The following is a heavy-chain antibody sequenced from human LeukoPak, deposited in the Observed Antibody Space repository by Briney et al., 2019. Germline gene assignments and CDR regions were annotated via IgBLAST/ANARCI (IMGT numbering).Heavy chain of an antibody. J-gene: IGHJ6*02. V-gene: IGHV4-59*08. CDR1: GGSISSYY. Sequence: SETLCLTCTVSGGSISSYYWSWIRQPPGKGLEWIGYIYYSGSTNYNPSLKSRVTISVDTSKDQFSLKLSSVTAADTAVYYCARQLPAAIGMDVWGQGTTVTVSS. CDR3: ARQLPAAIGMDV. D-gene: IGHD2-2*02. CDR2: IYYSGST.